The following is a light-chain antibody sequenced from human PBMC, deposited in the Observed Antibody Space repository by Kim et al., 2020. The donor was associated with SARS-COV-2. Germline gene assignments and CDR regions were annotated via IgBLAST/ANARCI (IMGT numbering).Light chain of an antibody. CDR3: QQYGSSPRT. CDR1: QSVRSNY. CDR2: TAS. J-gene: IGKJ1*01. V-gene: IGKV3-20*01. Sequence: WPGERATHSCRASQSVRSNYLAWYQQKPGQAPRLLIYTASNRATGIPDRFSGSGSGTDFTLSITRLEPEDFAVYYCQQYGSSPRTFGQGTKVDIK.